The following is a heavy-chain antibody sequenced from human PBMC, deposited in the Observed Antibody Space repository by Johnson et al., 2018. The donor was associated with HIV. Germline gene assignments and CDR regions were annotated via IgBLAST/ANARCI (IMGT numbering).Heavy chain of an antibody. Sequence: QMQLVESGGGVVQPGGSLRLSCAASGFSFSSYGMHWVRQAPGKGLEWVAFIRYDGSKKYYADSVKGRFTISRDNSKNTLYLQMNSLRAEDTAVYYCASQVRGLRLGVDAFDLWGQGTMVTVSS. CDR3: ASQVRGLRLGVDAFDL. CDR1: GFSFSSYG. D-gene: IGHD5-12*01. V-gene: IGHV3-30*02. CDR2: IRYDGSKK. J-gene: IGHJ3*01.